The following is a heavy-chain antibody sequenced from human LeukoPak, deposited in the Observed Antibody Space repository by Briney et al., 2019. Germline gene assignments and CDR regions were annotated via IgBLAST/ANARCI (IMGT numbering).Heavy chain of an antibody. J-gene: IGHJ4*02. D-gene: IGHD1-1*01. V-gene: IGHV1-69*05. CDR1: GGTFSSYA. CDR2: IIPIFGTA. CDR3: ARGPELERFDY. Sequence: SVKVSCKASGGTFSSYAISWVRQAPGQGLEWMGGIIPIFGTASYAQKFQGRVTITTDESTSTAYMGLSSLRSEDTAVYYCARGPELERFDYWGQGTLVTVSS.